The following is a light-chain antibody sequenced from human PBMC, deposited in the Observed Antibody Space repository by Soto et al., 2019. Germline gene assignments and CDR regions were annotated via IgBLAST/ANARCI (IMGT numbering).Light chain of an antibody. CDR1: QSVSSN. V-gene: IGKV3-15*01. J-gene: IGKJ1*01. CDR3: QQYNKWPQT. Sequence: EIVMTQSPATLSVSPGERATLSCRASQSVSSNLAWYQQKPGQAPRLLIYGASTRATGIPARFSGSGSGTEFTLTITSLQSEDFAVYYCQQYNKWPQTFGQGTKGDSK. CDR2: GAS.